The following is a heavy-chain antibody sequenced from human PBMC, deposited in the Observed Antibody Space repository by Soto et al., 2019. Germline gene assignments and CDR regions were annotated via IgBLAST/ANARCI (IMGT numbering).Heavy chain of an antibody. CDR2: IYHSGST. Sequence: SETLSLTCAVSGGYISSSNWWSWVRQPPGKGLEWIGEIYHSGSTNYNPSLKSRVTISVDKSKNQFSLKLSSVTAADTAVYYCARVPGDIVVVPAAYYYYYYGMDVWGQGTTVTVSS. D-gene: IGHD2-2*01. V-gene: IGHV4-4*02. CDR1: GGYISSSNW. J-gene: IGHJ6*02. CDR3: ARVPGDIVVVPAAYYYYYYGMDV.